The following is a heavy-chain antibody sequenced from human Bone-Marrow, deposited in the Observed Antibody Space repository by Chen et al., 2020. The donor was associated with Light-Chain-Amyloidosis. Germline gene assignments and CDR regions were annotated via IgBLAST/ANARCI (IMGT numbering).Heavy chain of an antibody. V-gene: IGHV1-3*01. Sequence: QVQLVQPGAEVKKPGASVTVSCKASGYTFTTSGIHWVRQAPGQSLEWMGWINAVNGNTRYSQKFQGRVTITRDTSATTAYMELSSLRSEDTAVYYCARSPYDSSGYFFRWFAPWGQGTQVTVSS. CDR3: ARSPYDSSGYFFRWFAP. CDR1: GYTFTTSG. CDR2: INAVNGNT. J-gene: IGHJ5*02. D-gene: IGHD3-22*01.